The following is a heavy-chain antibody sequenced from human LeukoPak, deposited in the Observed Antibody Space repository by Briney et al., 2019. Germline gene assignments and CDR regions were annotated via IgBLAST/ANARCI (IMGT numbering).Heavy chain of an antibody. J-gene: IGHJ4*02. Sequence: ASVKVSCKASGYTFTSYGISWVRQAPGQGLEWMGWISAYNGNTKYTQKLQDRVTMTTDTSTSTAYMELKTLRSDDTAVYFCARAGYSRFVDDLDYWGQGTLVTVSS. CDR3: ARAGYSRFVDDLDY. V-gene: IGHV1-18*01. CDR2: ISAYNGNT. D-gene: IGHD1-26*01. CDR1: GYTFTSYG.